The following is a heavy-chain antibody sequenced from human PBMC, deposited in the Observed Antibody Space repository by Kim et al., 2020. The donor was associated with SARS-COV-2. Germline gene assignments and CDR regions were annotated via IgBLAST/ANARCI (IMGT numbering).Heavy chain of an antibody. D-gene: IGHD6-13*01. J-gene: IGHJ4*02. V-gene: IGHV3-33*06. CDR3: AKDSGPSIAAAGD. Sequence: YAGSGKGRLTSSRDNSTNTLYLQMNGLRAEDTAVYYCAKDSGPSIAAAGDWGQGTLVTVSS.